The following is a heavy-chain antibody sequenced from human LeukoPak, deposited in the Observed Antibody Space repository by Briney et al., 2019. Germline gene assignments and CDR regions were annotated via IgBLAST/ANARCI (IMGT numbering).Heavy chain of an antibody. J-gene: IGHJ4*02. CDR1: GFTFSSYA. CDR2: ISSNGGST. Sequence: GGSLRLSCSASGFTFSSYAMHWVRQAPGKGLEYASAISSNGGSTYYADSVKGRFTISRDNSKNTLYLQMSSLRTEDTAVYYCVKDSSTYYFDYWGQGTLVTVSS. CDR3: VKDSSTYYFDY. D-gene: IGHD5/OR15-5a*01. V-gene: IGHV3-64D*06.